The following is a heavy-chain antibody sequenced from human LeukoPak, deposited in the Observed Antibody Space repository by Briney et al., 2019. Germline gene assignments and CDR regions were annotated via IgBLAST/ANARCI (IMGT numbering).Heavy chain of an antibody. CDR2: ISAYNGNT. CDR1: GYTFTSYG. V-gene: IGHV1-18*01. CDR3: ARAVSDRGGYYYFFDY. Sequence: ASVKVSCKASGYTFTSYGISWVRQAPGQGLEWMGWISAYNGNTNYAQKLQGRVTMTTDTSTSTAYMELRSLRSDDTAVYYCARAVSDRGGYYYFFDYWGQGALVTVSS. J-gene: IGHJ4*02. D-gene: IGHD3-22*01.